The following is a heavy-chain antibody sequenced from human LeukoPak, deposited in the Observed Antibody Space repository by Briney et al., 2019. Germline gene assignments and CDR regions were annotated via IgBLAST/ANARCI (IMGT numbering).Heavy chain of an antibody. CDR2: ISYDGSNK. D-gene: IGHD3-22*01. J-gene: IGHJ4*02. CDR3: AKDRDPYYYDSSGYPLDY. V-gene: IGHV3-30*18. Sequence: PGGSLRLSCAASGFTFSSYGMHWVRQAPGKGLEWVAVISYDGSNKYYADSVKGRFTISRDNSKNTLYLQMNSLRAEDTAVYYCAKDRDPYYYDSSGYPLDYWGQGTLVTVSS. CDR1: GFTFSSYG.